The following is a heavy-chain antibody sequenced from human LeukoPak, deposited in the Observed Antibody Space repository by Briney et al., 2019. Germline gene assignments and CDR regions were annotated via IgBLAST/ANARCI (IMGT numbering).Heavy chain of an antibody. J-gene: IGHJ4*02. Sequence: GGSLRLSCAASGFTFSTYWMSWVRQAPGKGLEWVANIKEDGSEKYYGDSVKGRFTISRDNAKNSLYLQMNSLRAEDTAVYCCARDSSGYQWGQGTLVTVSS. CDR2: IKEDGSEK. V-gene: IGHV3-7*01. D-gene: IGHD3-22*01. CDR3: ARDSSGYQ. CDR1: GFTFSTYW.